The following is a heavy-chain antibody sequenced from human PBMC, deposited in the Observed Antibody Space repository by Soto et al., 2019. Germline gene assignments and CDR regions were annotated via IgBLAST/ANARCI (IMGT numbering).Heavy chain of an antibody. J-gene: IGHJ6*03. CDR1: GYTFTSYD. D-gene: IGHD3-3*01. Sequence: GASVKVSCKASGYTFTSYDINWVRQATGQGLEWMGWMNPNSGNTGYAQKFQGRVTMTGNTSISTAYMELSSLRSEDTAVYYCASSLYYDFWSGYYTGPNYYYMDVWGKGTTVTVSS. CDR3: ASSLYYDFWSGYYTGPNYYYMDV. V-gene: IGHV1-8*01. CDR2: MNPNSGNT.